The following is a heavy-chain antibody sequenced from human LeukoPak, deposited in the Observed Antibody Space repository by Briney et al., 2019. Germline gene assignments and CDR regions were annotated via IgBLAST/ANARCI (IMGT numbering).Heavy chain of an antibody. D-gene: IGHD5-12*01. CDR2: IYYSGST. CDR1: GGSVSSGSYY. Sequence: SETLSLTCTVSGGSVSSGSYYWSWIRQPPGKGLEWIGYIYYSGSTNYNPSLKSRVTISVDTSKNQFSLKLSSVTAADTAVYYCARDKGSGYDLDYWGQGTLVTVSS. CDR3: ARDKGSGYDLDY. J-gene: IGHJ4*02. V-gene: IGHV4-61*01.